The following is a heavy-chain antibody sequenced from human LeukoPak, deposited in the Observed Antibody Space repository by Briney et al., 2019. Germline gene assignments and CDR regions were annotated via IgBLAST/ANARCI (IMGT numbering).Heavy chain of an antibody. Sequence: GGSLRLSCAASGFTFSSYSMNWVRQAPGKGLEWVSSISSSSSYIYYADSVKGRFTISRDNAKNSLYLQINSLRAEDTAVYYCSRGEDYYYMDVWGKGTTVTVSS. J-gene: IGHJ6*03. CDR3: SRGEDYYYMDV. CDR2: ISSSSSYI. V-gene: IGHV3-21*01. CDR1: GFTFSSYS. D-gene: IGHD1-26*01.